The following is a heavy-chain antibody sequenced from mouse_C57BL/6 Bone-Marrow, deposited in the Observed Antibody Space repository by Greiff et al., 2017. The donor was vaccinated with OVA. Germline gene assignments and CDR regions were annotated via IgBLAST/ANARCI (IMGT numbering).Heavy chain of an antibody. CDR3: ARTYYGNYYAMDY. V-gene: IGHV1-82*01. CDR1: GYAFSSSW. Sequence: QVQLQQSGPELVKPGASVKISCKASGYAFSSSWMNWVKQRPGKGLEWIGRIYPGDGDTNYNGKFKGKATLTADTCSSTAYMQLSSLTSEDSAVDCCARTYYGNYYAMDYWGQGTSVTVSS. J-gene: IGHJ4*01. D-gene: IGHD2-10*01. CDR2: IYPGDGDT.